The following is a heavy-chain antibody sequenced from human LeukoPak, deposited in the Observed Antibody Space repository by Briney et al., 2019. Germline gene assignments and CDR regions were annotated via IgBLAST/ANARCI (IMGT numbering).Heavy chain of an antibody. Sequence: PGGSLRLSSAASGFTFSSYSMNWVRQAPGKGLEWVSSIISSSSYIYYADSVKGRFTISRDNAKNSVYPQMNSLRAEDAAVYYCARLAAQDAFDIWGQGTMVTVSS. V-gene: IGHV3-21*01. CDR2: IISSSSYI. CDR3: ARLAAQDAFDI. CDR1: GFTFSSYS. J-gene: IGHJ3*02. D-gene: IGHD6-25*01.